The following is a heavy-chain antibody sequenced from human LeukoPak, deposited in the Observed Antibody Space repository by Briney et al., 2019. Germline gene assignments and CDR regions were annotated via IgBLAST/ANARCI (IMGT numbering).Heavy chain of an antibody. Sequence: GGSLRLSCAASGFTFSSYGMHWVRQAPGKGLEWVAFIRYDGSNKYYADSVKGRFTISRDNSKNTLYLQMNGLRAEDTAVYYCAKDRYDSSGPLTFDIWGQGTMVTVSS. CDR3: AKDRYDSSGPLTFDI. CDR2: IRYDGSNK. V-gene: IGHV3-30*02. D-gene: IGHD3-22*01. CDR1: GFTFSSYG. J-gene: IGHJ3*02.